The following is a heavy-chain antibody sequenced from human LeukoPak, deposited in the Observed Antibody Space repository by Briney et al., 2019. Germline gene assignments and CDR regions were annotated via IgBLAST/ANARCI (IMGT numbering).Heavy chain of an antibody. Sequence: GGSLRLSCAASGFTVSSNYMSWVRQAPGKGLEWVSVIYSGSSTYYADSVKGRFTISRDNSKNTLYLQMNSLRAEDTAVYYCASLAARPVYAFDIWGQGTMVTVSS. CDR3: ASLAARPVYAFDI. V-gene: IGHV3-53*01. CDR2: IYSGSST. CDR1: GFTVSSNY. D-gene: IGHD6-6*01. J-gene: IGHJ3*02.